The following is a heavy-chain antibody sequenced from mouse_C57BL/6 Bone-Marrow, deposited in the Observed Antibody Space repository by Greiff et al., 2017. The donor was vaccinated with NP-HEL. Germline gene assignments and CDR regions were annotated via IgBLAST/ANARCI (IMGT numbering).Heavy chain of an antibody. J-gene: IGHJ3*01. CDR1: GYTFTSYW. CDR3: ARGRDYEFAY. Sequence: VQLQQSGAELVMPGASVKLSCKASGYTFTSYWMHWVKQRPGQGLEWIGEIDPSDSYTNYNQKFKGKSTLTVDKSSSTAYMQLSSLTSEDSAVYYCARGRDYEFAYWGQGTLVTVSA. V-gene: IGHV1-69*01. D-gene: IGHD2-4*01. CDR2: IDPSDSYT.